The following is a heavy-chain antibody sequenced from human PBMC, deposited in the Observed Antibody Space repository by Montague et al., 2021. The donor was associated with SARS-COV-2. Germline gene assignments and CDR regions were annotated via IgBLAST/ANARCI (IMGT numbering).Heavy chain of an antibody. Sequence: LRLSLAASGFTFSSYAMHWVRQAPGKGLEWVAVISYDGSNKYYADSVKGRFTISRDNSKNTLYLQMNSLRAEDTAVYYCARDHLNRRGAEGFLTIFGVVTSNYFDYWGQGTLVTVSS. CDR1: GFTFSSYA. CDR3: ARDHLNRRGAEGFLTIFGVVTSNYFDY. CDR2: ISYDGSNK. J-gene: IGHJ4*02. D-gene: IGHD3-3*01. V-gene: IGHV3-30*04.